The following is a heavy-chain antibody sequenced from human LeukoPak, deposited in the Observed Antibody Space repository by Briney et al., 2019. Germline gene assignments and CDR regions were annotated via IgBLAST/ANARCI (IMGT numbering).Heavy chain of an antibody. Sequence: SETLSLTCAVYGGSFSGYYWSWIRQPPGKGPEWIGEINHSGSTNYNPSLKSRVTISVDTSKNQFSLKLSSVTAADTAVYYCARGGTAAAGRFARYYGMDVWGEGTTVTVSS. CDR3: ARGGTAAAGRFARYYGMDV. V-gene: IGHV4-34*01. J-gene: IGHJ6*04. CDR2: INHSGST. CDR1: GGSFSGYY. D-gene: IGHD6-13*01.